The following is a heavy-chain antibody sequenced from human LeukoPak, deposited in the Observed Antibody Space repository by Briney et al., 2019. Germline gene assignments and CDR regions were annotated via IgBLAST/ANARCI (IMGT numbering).Heavy chain of an antibody. CDR3: TRDQTPYN. Sequence: GGSLRLSCAASGFTFSDYGMHWVRQAPGKGLEWVTFIHYDGSNKYYADSVKGRFTISRDNSKNTLYLQMNSLRAEDTAVYYCTRDQTPYNWGQGNMVTVSS. V-gene: IGHV3-30*02. CDR2: IHYDGSNK. J-gene: IGHJ4*02. D-gene: IGHD2-15*01. CDR1: GFTFSDYG.